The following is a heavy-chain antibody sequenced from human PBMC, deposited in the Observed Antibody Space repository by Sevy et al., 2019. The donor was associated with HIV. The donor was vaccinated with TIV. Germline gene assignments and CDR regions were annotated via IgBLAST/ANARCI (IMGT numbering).Heavy chain of an antibody. CDR2: ISSSSSYI. V-gene: IGHV3-21*01. Sequence: GGSLRLSCAASGFTFSSYSMNWVRQAPGKGLEWVSSISSSSSYIYYAHSVKGRFTISRDNAKNSLYLQMNSLRAEDTAVYYCARERPNLGYSYGYAFDYWGQGTLVTVSS. CDR3: ARERPNLGYSYGYAFDY. J-gene: IGHJ4*02. D-gene: IGHD5-18*01. CDR1: GFTFSSYS.